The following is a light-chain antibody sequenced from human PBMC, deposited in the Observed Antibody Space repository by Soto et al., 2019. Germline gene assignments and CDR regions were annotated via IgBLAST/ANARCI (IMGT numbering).Light chain of an antibody. Sequence: PSSLSASVGDGVTITCRASQSISSYLNWYQQKPGKAPKLLIYAASSLQSGVPSRFSGSGSGTDFTLTISSLQPEDFATYYCQQSYSTPPWTFGQGTKVDIK. CDR3: QQSYSTPPWT. V-gene: IGKV1-39*01. J-gene: IGKJ1*01. CDR1: QSISSY. CDR2: AAS.